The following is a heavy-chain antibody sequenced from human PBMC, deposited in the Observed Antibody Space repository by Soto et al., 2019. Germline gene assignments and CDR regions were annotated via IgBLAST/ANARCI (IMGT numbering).Heavy chain of an antibody. V-gene: IGHV1-69*06. J-gene: IGHJ6*02. D-gene: IGHD6-25*01. CDR2: IIPIFGTT. CDR1: GGTFSGSA. Sequence: SVKVSCKASGGTFSGSAFSWVRQAPGQGLEWMGVIIPIFGTTNYAQRFQDRVTITADRSTSTAYMELSSLRSEDTAVYYCARGGCVSREPGCYSYGMDVWGPGTTVTVSS. CDR3: ARGGCVSREPGCYSYGMDV.